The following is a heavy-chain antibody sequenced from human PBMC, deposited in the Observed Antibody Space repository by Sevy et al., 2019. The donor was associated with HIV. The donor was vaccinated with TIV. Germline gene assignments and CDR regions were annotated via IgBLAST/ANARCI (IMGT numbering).Heavy chain of an antibody. J-gene: IGHJ2*01. D-gene: IGHD1-26*01. Sequence: GGSLRLSCAASGFTFSSYGMHWVRQAPCKGLEWLGTIWNDGSTRYYADSVKGRFAISRDNSKNTMYLQMNSLRAEDTAVYSCARESGSNWYFDLWGRGTLVTVSS. CDR3: ARESGSNWYFDL. CDR1: GFTFSSYG. CDR2: IWNDGSTR. V-gene: IGHV3-33*01.